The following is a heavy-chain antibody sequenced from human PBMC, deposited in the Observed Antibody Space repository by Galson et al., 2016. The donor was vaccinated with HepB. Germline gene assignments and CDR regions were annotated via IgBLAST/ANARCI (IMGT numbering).Heavy chain of an antibody. CDR2: IKQDGSQK. CDR3: AGGTYHKWFDA. D-gene: IGHD3-16*01. Sequence: SLRLSCAASGFTSSTYWVNWVRQAPGKGLEWVASIKQDGSQKFSVDSVKGRFTISRDDAKNSLYLQMNSLRADDTAVYYCAGGTYHKWFDAWGQGTLVTVSS. J-gene: IGHJ5*02. CDR1: GFTSSTYW. V-gene: IGHV3-7*03.